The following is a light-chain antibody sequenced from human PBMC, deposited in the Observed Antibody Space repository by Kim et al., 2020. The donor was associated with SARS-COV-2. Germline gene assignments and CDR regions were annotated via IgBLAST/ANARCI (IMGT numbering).Light chain of an antibody. CDR3: CSSAGGYTWV. CDR2: DVS. V-gene: IGLV2-11*01. J-gene: IGLJ3*02. CDR1: ISDVGNYNY. Sequence: GQSVTISCTGTISDVGNYNYVSWYQQHPGKAPKLMIYDVSKRPSGVPERFSGSKTGNTASLTISGLQAEDEADYYCCSSAGGYTWVFGGGTGLTVL.